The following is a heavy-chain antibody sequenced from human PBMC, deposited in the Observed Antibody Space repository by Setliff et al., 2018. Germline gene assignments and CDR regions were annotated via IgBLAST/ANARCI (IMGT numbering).Heavy chain of an antibody. CDR1: GGSFSGYY. CDR2: INHSGST. CDR3: TSVLNSVSDAFDV. Sequence: PSEILSLTCAVYGGSFSGYYWSWIRQPPGKGLEWIGEINHSGSTNYNPSLGSRATISFDSSKIELSLKLASVTAADTAVYYCTSVLNSVSDAFDVWGQGTVVTVSS. J-gene: IGHJ3*01. V-gene: IGHV4-34*01. D-gene: IGHD1-26*01.